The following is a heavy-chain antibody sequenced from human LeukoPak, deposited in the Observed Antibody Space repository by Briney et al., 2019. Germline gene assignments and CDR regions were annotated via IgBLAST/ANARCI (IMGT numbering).Heavy chain of an antibody. CDR1: GFTFSTYT. CDR3: ARQRNGYNKLKDAFDI. CDR2: IGARSTNI. Sequence: GGSLRLSCAASGFTFSTYTLSWVRQAPGKGLEWVSSIGARSTNIHYGDSVKGRFAISRDNANNSPSLQMNSLRAEDTAVYYCARQRNGYNKLKDAFDIWGQGTMVTASS. V-gene: IGHV3-21*06. J-gene: IGHJ3*02. D-gene: IGHD5-24*01.